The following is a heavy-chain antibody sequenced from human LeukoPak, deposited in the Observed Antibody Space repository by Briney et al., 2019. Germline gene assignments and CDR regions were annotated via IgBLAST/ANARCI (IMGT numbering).Heavy chain of an antibody. J-gene: IGHJ4*02. D-gene: IGHD3-22*01. CDR2: ISSSGSTI. CDR3: ARDSYYDSSPLDY. V-gene: IGHV3-11*01. Sequence: PGGSLRLSCAASGFTFSDYYMSWIRQAPGKGLEWVSYISSSGSTIYYADSVKGRFTISRDNAKNSLYLQMNSLRAEDTAVYYCARDSYYDSSPLDYWGQGTLVTVSS. CDR1: GFTFSDYY.